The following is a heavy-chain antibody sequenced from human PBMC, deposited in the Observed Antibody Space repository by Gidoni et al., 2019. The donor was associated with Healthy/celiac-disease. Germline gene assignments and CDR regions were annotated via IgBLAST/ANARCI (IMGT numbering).Heavy chain of an antibody. CDR3: ARLCGSGSYKGTFDY. D-gene: IGHD3-10*01. V-gene: IGHV4-59*01. CDR1: GGSISSYY. J-gene: IGHJ4*02. CDR2: IYYSGST. Sequence: QVQLQESGPGLVKPSETLSLTCTVSGGSISSYYWSWIRQPPGKGLEWIGYIYYSGSTNYNPSLKSRVTISVDTSKNQFSLKLSSVTAADTAVYYCARLCGSGSYKGTFDYWGQGTLVTVSS.